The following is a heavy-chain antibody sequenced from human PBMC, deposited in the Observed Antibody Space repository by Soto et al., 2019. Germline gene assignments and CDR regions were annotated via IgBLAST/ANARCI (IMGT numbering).Heavy chain of an antibody. J-gene: IGHJ5*02. CDR1: GGSISSYY. CDR3: ARDQGDIVVVPAAIDWFDP. D-gene: IGHD2-2*02. Sequence: QVQLQESGPGLVKPSETLSLTCTVSGGSISSYYWSWIRQPAGKGLEWIGRIYTSGSTNYNPSLKSRVTMSVDTSKNQFSLKLSSVTAADTAVYYCARDQGDIVVVPAAIDWFDPWGQGTLVTVSS. CDR2: IYTSGST. V-gene: IGHV4-4*07.